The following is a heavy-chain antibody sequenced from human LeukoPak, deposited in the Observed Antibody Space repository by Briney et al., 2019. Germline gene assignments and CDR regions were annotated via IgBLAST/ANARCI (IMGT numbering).Heavy chain of an antibody. V-gene: IGHV3-74*01. Sequence: GGSLRLSCAASGFTFSSYWMHWVRQAPGKGLVWVSRINIDGSTTSYADSVKGRFTISRDNAKNTLYLQMNSLRAEDTAVYYCARVVVEAYYFDSWGQGTLVTVSS. CDR3: ARVVVEAYYFDS. D-gene: IGHD2-15*01. CDR1: GFTFSSYW. CDR2: INIDGSTT. J-gene: IGHJ4*02.